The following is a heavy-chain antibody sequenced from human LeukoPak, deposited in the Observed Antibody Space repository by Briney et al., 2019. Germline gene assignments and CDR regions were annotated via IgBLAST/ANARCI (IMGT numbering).Heavy chain of an antibody. CDR1: GFTFSSYA. J-gene: IGHJ4*02. D-gene: IGHD2-2*01. V-gene: IGHV3-23*01. Sequence: PGGSLRLSCAASGFTFSSYAMSWVRQAPGKGLEWVSAISGSGGSTYYADSLKGRFTISRDNSKNTLYLQMNSLRAEDTAVYYCARGGGVVPAAPFDYWGQGTLVTVSS. CDR2: ISGSGGST. CDR3: ARGGGVVPAAPFDY.